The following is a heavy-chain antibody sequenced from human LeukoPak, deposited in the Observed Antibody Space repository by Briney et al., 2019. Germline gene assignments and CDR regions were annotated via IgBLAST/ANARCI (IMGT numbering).Heavy chain of an antibody. CDR1: GGSISSYY. CDR2: IYTSGST. V-gene: IGHV4-4*07. D-gene: IGHD2-15*01. CDR3: VSTLLGGDV. J-gene: IGHJ6*04. Sequence: PSDTLSLTCTLSGGSISSYYCRWIRQPAGKGLEWIGRIYTSGSTNYNPSLKSRVTMSVDTSKNQFSLKLSSVTAADTAVYYCVSTLLGGDVWGKGTTVTVSS.